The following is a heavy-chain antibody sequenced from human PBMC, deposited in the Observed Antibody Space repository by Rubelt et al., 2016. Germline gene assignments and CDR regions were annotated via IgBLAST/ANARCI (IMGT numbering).Heavy chain of an antibody. D-gene: IGHD3-22*01. CDR1: GGSISSSSYY. J-gene: IGHJ4*02. V-gene: IGHV4-39*01. CDR3: ARGKEGLGVTMMDY. Sequence: QLQLQESGPGLVKPSETLSLTCTVSGGSISSSSYYWGWIRQPPGKGLEWIGSIYYSGSTYYNPSLKSRVARSVDTSKNQFSLKLSSVTAAVTAVYYCARGKEGLGVTMMDYWGQGTLVTVSS. CDR2: IYYSGST.